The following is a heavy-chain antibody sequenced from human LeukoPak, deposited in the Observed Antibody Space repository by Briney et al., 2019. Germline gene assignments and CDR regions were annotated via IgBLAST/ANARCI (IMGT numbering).Heavy chain of an antibody. D-gene: IGHD2-2*01. V-gene: IGHV4-38-2*02. CDR3: ARALTSTSCAFDY. CDR1: GYSISSGYY. J-gene: IGHJ4*02. CDR2: IYHSGST. Sequence: SETLSLTCTVSGYSISSGYYWGWIRQPPGQGLEWIGSIYHSGSTYYNPSLKSRVTISVDTSKNQFSLKLSSVTAADTAVYYCARALTSTSCAFDYWGQGTLVTVSS.